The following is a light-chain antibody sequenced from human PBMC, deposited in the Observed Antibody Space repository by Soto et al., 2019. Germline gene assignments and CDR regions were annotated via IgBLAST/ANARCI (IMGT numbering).Light chain of an antibody. V-gene: IGLV2-14*01. CDR2: EVT. J-gene: IGLJ1*01. Sequence: QSVLTQPASVSGSPGQSITISCTGTSSDIGAYNYVSWYQHHPGKAPKLMIYEVTYRPSGVSDRFSGSKSGNTASLTISGLQAEDEADYYCSSYTTSSTRVFGTGTKLTVL. CDR1: SSDIGAYNY. CDR3: SSYTTSSTRV.